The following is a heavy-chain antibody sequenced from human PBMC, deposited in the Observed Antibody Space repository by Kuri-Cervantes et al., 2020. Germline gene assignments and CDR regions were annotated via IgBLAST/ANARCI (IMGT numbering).Heavy chain of an antibody. D-gene: IGHD6-6*01. CDR1: GGSVSRGGYY. J-gene: IGHJ4*02. CDR2: IYYSGST. Sequence: GSLRLSCAVTGGSVSRGGYYWCWIRQPPGKGLEWIGCIYYSGSTNYNPSLKSRVTISVDTSKNQFSLKLSSVTAADTAVYYCARSLEYSSSSGWGQGTLVTVSS. CDR3: ARSLEYSSSSG. V-gene: IGHV4-61*08.